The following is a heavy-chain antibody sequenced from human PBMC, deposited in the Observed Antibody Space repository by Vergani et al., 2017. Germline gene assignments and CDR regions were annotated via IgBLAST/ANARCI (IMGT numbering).Heavy chain of an antibody. CDR3: ATLLTGDSYWYFDL. D-gene: IGHD7-27*01. Sequence: QVQLVQSGAEVQKPGASVKVSCKVSGYTLTELSMHWVRQAPGKGLEWMGGFDPEDGETIYAEKFQGRVTITADTSTDTAYMELSSLRSEDTAVYYCATLLTGDSYWYFDLWGRGTLVTVSS. J-gene: IGHJ2*01. CDR2: FDPEDGET. V-gene: IGHV1-24*01. CDR1: GYTLTELS.